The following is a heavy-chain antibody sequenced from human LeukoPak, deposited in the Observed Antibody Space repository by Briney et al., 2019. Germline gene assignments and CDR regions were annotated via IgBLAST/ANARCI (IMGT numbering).Heavy chain of an antibody. V-gene: IGHV1-69*05. CDR2: IIPIFGTA. CDR1: GGTFSSYA. D-gene: IGHD2-15*01. Sequence: SVKVSCKASGGTFSSYAISWVRQAPGQGLEWMGRIIPIFGTANYAQKFQGRVTITTDESTSTVYMELSSLRSEDTAVYYCARVDCSGGSCYSGAFDIWGQGTMFTVSS. J-gene: IGHJ3*02. CDR3: ARVDCSGGSCYSGAFDI.